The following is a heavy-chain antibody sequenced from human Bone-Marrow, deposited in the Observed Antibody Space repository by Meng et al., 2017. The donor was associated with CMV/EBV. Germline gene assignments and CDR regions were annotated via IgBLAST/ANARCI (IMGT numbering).Heavy chain of an antibody. Sequence: GESLKISCAASGFTFSSYAMHWVRQAPGKGLEWVAVISYDGSNKYYADSVKGRFTISRDNSKNTLYLQMNSLRAEDTAVYYCARDLSRPKTIFGVVTIYYYYGMDVWGQGTTVTVSS. CDR2: ISYDGSNK. J-gene: IGHJ6*02. V-gene: IGHV3-30-3*01. CDR3: ARDLSRPKTIFGVVTIYYYYGMDV. CDR1: GFTFSSYA. D-gene: IGHD3-3*01.